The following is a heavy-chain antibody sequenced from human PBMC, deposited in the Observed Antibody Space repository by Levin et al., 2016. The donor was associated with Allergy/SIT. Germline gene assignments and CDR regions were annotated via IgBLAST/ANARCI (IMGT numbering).Heavy chain of an antibody. J-gene: IGHJ5*02. CDR2: INPSGGST. D-gene: IGHD5-18*01. Sequence: WVRQAPGQGLEWMGIINPSGGSTSYAQKFQGRVTMTRDTSTSTVYMELSSLRSEDTAVYYCARGRPVDTAMVTAWGQGTLVTAPQ. V-gene: IGHV1-46*01. CDR3: ARGRPVDTAMVTA.